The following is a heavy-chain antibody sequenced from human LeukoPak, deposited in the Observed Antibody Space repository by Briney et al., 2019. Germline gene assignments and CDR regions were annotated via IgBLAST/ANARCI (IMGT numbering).Heavy chain of an antibody. CDR3: ARTYYYDSGSDNWFDP. D-gene: IGHD3-10*01. J-gene: IGHJ5*02. CDR1: GGTFSSYA. CDR2: IIPIFGTA. V-gene: IGHV1-69*05. Sequence: GSSVKVSCKASGGTFSSYAISWVRQAPGQGLEWMGGIIPIFGTANYAQKFQGRVTMTRNTSISTAYMELSSLRSEDTAVYYCARTYYYDSGSDNWFDPWGQGTLVTVSS.